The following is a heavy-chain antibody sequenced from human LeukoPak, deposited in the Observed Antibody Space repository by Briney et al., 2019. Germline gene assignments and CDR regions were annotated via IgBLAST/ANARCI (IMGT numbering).Heavy chain of an antibody. V-gene: IGHV1-69*13. CDR3: ARVPLLWFGDYWYFDL. D-gene: IGHD3-10*01. J-gene: IGHJ2*01. Sequence: SVKVSCKASGGTFSSYAISWVRQAPGQGLEWMGGIIPIFGTANYAQKFQGRVTITADESTSTAYMELSSLRSEDTAVYYCARVPLLWFGDYWYFDLWGRGTLVTVSS. CDR1: GGTFSSYA. CDR2: IIPIFGTA.